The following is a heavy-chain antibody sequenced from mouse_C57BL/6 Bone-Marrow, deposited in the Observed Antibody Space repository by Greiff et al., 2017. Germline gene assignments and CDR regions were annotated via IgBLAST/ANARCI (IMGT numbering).Heavy chain of an antibody. V-gene: IGHV1-82*01. CDR1: GYAFSSSW. J-gene: IGHJ3*01. CDR2: IYPGDGDT. CDR3: ARDYGSSFWFAY. Sequence: SGPELVKPGASVKISCKASGYAFSSSWMNWVKQRPGKGLEWIGRIYPGDGDTNYNGKFKGKATLTADKSSSTAYMQLSSLTSEDSAVYFCARDYGSSFWFAYWGQGTLVTVSA. D-gene: IGHD1-1*01.